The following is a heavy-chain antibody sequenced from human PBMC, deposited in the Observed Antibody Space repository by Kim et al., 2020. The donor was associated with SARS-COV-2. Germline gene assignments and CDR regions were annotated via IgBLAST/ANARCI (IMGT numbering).Heavy chain of an antibody. CDR1: GFSFNSYS. Sequence: GGSLRLSCAASGFSFNSYSLNWVRQAPGKGLEWLTYIGFSTSLVSYADSVKGRFTISRDNAKRSLYLQMNSLRDEDTAVYYCMRDQDFAFDYWGQGTLVTVSS. J-gene: IGHJ4*02. CDR2: IGFSTSLV. CDR3: MRDQDFAFDY. V-gene: IGHV3-48*02.